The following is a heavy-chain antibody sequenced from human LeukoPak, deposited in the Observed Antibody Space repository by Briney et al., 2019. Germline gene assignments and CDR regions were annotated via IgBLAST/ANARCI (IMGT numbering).Heavy chain of an antibody. CDR3: ARIYCSSTSCYTDYGMDV. V-gene: IGHV5-51*01. D-gene: IGHD2-2*02. J-gene: IGHJ6*02. Sequence: GESLKISCKGSGYSFTSYWIGWVRQMPGKGLEWMGIIYPGDSDTRYGPSFQGQVTISADKSISTAYLQWSSLKASDTAMYYCARIYCSSTSCYTDYGMDVWGQGTTVTVSS. CDR1: GYSFTSYW. CDR2: IYPGDSDT.